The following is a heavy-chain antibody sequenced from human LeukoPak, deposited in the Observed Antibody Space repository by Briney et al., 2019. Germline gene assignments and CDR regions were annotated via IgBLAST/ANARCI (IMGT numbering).Heavy chain of an antibody. Sequence: ASVKLSCKSSGYTFTGYYMHWVRPAPGQGLEWMGWINPNNGDTKFAQNFQGRVTLTRDMSITTAYMEINRLRSDDTAVYYCARDQIAAPDHFDYWGQGTVVIVST. J-gene: IGHJ4*02. CDR3: ARDQIAAPDHFDY. CDR1: GYTFTGYY. CDR2: INPNNGDT. V-gene: IGHV1-2*02. D-gene: IGHD6-6*01.